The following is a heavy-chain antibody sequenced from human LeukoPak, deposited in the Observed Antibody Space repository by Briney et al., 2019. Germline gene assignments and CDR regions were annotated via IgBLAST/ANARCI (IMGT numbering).Heavy chain of an antibody. CDR3: AKDRGSSWYLGWFDP. Sequence: GGSLRLSCATSGFTFDDYAMHWVRQAPGKGLEWVSGISWNSGSIGYADSVKGRFTISRDNAKNSLYLQMNSLRAEDMALYYCAKDRGSSWYLGWFDPWGQGTLVTVSS. CDR2: ISWNSGSI. J-gene: IGHJ5*02. D-gene: IGHD6-13*01. V-gene: IGHV3-9*03. CDR1: GFTFDDYA.